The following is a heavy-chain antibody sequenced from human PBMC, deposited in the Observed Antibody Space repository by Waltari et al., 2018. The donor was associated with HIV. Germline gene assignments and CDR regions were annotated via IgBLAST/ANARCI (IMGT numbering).Heavy chain of an antibody. Sequence: QLQLQQSGPGLVKPSETLSLTCIVSGGSVINSDYYWDFIRQSPGNGLEWIGNIYYTVTTFYNPSLKSRVTMSADLSKNQFSLRLKSVTAADTAIYYCARRPRMAGFYLYYGMDVWGQGTTVTVSS. CDR1: GGSVINSDYY. D-gene: IGHD2-8*01. CDR3: ARRPRMAGFYLYYGMDV. J-gene: IGHJ6*02. V-gene: IGHV4-39*01. CDR2: IYYTVTT.